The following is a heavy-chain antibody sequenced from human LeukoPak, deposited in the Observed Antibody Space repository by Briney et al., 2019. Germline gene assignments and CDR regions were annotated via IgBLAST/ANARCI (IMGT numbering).Heavy chain of an antibody. CDR3: ARDLSIAAAGIGAY. Sequence: ASVKVSCKASGYTFTSCGISWVRQAPGQGLEWMGWISAYNGNTNYAQKLQGRVTMTTDTSTSTAYMELRSLRSDDTAVYYCARDLSIAAAGIGAYWGQGTLVTVSS. CDR2: ISAYNGNT. D-gene: IGHD6-13*01. J-gene: IGHJ4*02. CDR1: GYTFTSCG. V-gene: IGHV1-18*04.